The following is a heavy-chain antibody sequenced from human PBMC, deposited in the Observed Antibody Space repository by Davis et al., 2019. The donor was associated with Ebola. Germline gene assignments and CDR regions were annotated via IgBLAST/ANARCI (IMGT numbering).Heavy chain of an antibody. D-gene: IGHD3-3*01. CDR1: GFTFSSYA. CDR3: AKDKNYDFWSGYPHDAFDI. CDR2: ISGSGGGT. V-gene: IGHV3-23*01. Sequence: GESLKISCAASGFTFSSYAMSWVRQAPGKGPEWVSAISGSGGGTYYADSVKGRFTISRDNSKNTLYLQMNSLRAEDTAIYYCAKDKNYDFWSGYPHDAFDIWGQGTMVTVSS. J-gene: IGHJ3*02.